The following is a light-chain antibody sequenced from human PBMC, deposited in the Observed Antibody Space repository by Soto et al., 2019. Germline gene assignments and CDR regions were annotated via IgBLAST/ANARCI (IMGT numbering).Light chain of an antibody. CDR1: SSNIGAAYD. J-gene: IGLJ1*01. V-gene: IGLV1-40*01. Sequence: QPVLTHPPSVSGAPGQRVTISCTGSSSNIGAAYDVHWYQQLPGTAPKLLIYRDTHRPSGIPNRFSGSKSGTSASLAITGLQPDDEADYYCQSYDNSLNGYVFGTGTKVTVL. CDR3: QSYDNSLNGYV. CDR2: RDT.